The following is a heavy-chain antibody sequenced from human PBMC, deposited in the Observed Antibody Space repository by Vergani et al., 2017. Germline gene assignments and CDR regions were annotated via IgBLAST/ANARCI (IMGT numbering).Heavy chain of an antibody. Sequence: QVQLVQSGAEVKKPGASVKVSCKASGYTFTGYYMHWVRQALGQGLEWMGWINPNSGGTNYAQKFQGRVTMTRDTSISTAYMELSRLRSDDTAVYYCARGYCSGGSCYSTFDYWGQGTLVTVSS. CDR3: ARGYCSGGSCYSTFDY. V-gene: IGHV1-2*02. D-gene: IGHD2-15*01. CDR1: GYTFTGYY. J-gene: IGHJ4*02. CDR2: INPNSGGT.